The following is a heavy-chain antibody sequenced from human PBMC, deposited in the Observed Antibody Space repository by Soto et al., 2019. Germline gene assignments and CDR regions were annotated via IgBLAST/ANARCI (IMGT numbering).Heavy chain of an antibody. Sequence: QITLKESGPTLVKPTQTLTLTCTFSGFSLSTSGVGVGWIRQPPGKALEWLALVYWDDDKRYSPSLESRPTLTTXTSKNQVVLTMTNMDPVDTATYYCAHTVQPRIIDYWGQGTLVTVSS. J-gene: IGHJ4*02. CDR1: GFSLSTSGVG. V-gene: IGHV2-5*02. D-gene: IGHD4-17*01. CDR3: AHTVQPRIIDY. CDR2: VYWDDDK.